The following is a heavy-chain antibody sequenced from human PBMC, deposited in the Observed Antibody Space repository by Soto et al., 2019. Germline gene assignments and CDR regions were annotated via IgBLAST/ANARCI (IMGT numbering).Heavy chain of an antibody. CDR3: ARGALRYFDWLPVYFDY. J-gene: IGHJ4*02. Sequence: ASVKVSCKASGYTFTSYAMHWVRQAPGQRLEWKGWINAGNGNTKYSQKFQGRVTITRDTSASTAYMELSSLRSEDTAVYYCARGALRYFDWLPVYFDYWGQGTLVTVSS. CDR2: INAGNGNT. CDR1: GYTFTSYA. V-gene: IGHV1-3*01. D-gene: IGHD3-9*01.